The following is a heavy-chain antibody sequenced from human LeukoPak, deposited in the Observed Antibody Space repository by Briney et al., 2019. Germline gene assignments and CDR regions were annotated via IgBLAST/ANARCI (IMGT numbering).Heavy chain of an antibody. J-gene: IGHJ4*02. D-gene: IGHD3-10*01. CDR2: IDGETGNT. CDR3: ARDPGGSYFGPGTYFAY. Sequence: GASVKVSCKASGFTFTHYYIHWVRQARGQGLEWMGRIDGETGNTRYAQNFQGRVTMTRDTSTSTVYMELSSLRFEDTADYYCARDPGGSYFGPGTYFAYWGQGTLLTVSS. CDR1: GFTFTHYY. V-gene: IGHV1-46*01.